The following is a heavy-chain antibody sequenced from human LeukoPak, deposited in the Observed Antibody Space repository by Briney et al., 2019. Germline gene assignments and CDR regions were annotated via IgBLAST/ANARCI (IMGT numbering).Heavy chain of an antibody. V-gene: IGHV4-39*01. CDR2: IYYSGST. D-gene: IGHD6-19*01. CDR3: VRTYSIGWSTGVFDI. CDR1: GGSISSGGYY. J-gene: IGHJ3*02. Sequence: PSETLSLTCTVSGGSISSGGYYWSWIRQSPGKGPEWVGGIYYSGSTYYNPSLKSRVTISVDTSKSQFSLRLSSVTAADTAVYYCVRTYSIGWSTGVFDIWGQGTMVTVSS.